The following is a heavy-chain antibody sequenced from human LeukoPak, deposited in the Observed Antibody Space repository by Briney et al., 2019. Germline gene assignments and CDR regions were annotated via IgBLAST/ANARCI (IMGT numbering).Heavy chain of an antibody. CDR1: GGTFSSYA. CDR3: AREGNRGMDV. CDR2: IIPILGIA. J-gene: IGHJ6*02. V-gene: IGHV1-69*04. Sequence: SVKVSRKASGGTFSSYAISWVRQAPGQGLEWMGRIIPILGIANYAQKFQGRVTITADKSTSTAYMELSSLRSEDTAVYYCAREGNRGMDVWGQGTTVTVSS. D-gene: IGHD2/OR15-2a*01.